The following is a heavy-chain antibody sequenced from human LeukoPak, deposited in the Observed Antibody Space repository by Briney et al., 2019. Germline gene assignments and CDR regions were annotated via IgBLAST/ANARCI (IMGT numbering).Heavy chain of an antibody. Sequence: SETLSLTCTVSSGSIGSSSDYWGWIRQAPGKGLEWIGNVYYSGSTFYNPSLKSRVTISVDTSKNQFSLKLRSVTAADTAIYYCARASFNVVFGNWFDPWGQGTLVTVSS. CDR2: VYYSGST. D-gene: IGHD2-8*01. CDR1: SGSIGSSSDY. V-gene: IGHV4-39*01. J-gene: IGHJ5*02. CDR3: ARASFNVVFGNWFDP.